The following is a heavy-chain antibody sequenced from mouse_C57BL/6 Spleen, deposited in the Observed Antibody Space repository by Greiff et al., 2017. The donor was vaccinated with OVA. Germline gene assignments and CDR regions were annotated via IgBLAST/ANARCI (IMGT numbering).Heavy chain of an antibody. D-gene: IGHD1-1*01. CDR3: ARVITTVVAPDY. CDR2: IHPNSGST. V-gene: IGHV1-64*01. J-gene: IGHJ2*01. Sequence: QVQLKQPGAELVKPGASVKLSCKASGYTFTSYWMHWVKQRPGQGLEWIGMIHPNSGSTNYNEKFKSKATLTVDKSSSTAYMQLSSLTSEDSAVYYCARVITTVVAPDYWGQGTTLTVSS. CDR1: GYTFTSYW.